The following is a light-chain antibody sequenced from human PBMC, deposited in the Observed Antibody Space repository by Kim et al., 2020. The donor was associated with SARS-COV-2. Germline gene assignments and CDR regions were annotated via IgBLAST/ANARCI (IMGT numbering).Light chain of an antibody. V-gene: IGKV3-20*01. J-gene: IGKJ1*01. CDR1: QSFATSY. CDR3: QRDGTSPTWT. Sequence: EIVLTQFPGTLSLSPGEGATLSCRASQSFATSYLAWYQQKSGQAPRLLTFGAITRASGIPDVFSGTGSGTDFTLNITRLQPNDIAMYYDQRDGTSPTWTFGPGTRVDIK. CDR2: GAI.